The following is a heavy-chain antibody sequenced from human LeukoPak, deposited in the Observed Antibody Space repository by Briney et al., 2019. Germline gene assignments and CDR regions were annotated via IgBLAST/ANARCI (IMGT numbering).Heavy chain of an antibody. Sequence: PGGSLRLSCAASGFTFSSYGMHWVRQAPGKGLEWVAFIRYDGSNKYYADSVKGRFTISRDNSKNTLYLQMNSLRAEDTAVYYCAKVYCSSTSCYTGAEYFQHWGLGTLVTVSS. CDR2: IRYDGSNK. D-gene: IGHD2-2*02. CDR1: GFTFSSYG. J-gene: IGHJ1*01. V-gene: IGHV3-30*02. CDR3: AKVYCSSTSCYTGAEYFQH.